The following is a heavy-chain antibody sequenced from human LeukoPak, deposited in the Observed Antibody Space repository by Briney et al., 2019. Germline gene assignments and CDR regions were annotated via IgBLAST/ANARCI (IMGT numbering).Heavy chain of an antibody. CDR2: ISYDGSNK. D-gene: IGHD3-10*01. J-gene: IGHJ5*02. Sequence: GGSLRLSCAASGFTFSSYGMHWVRQAPGKGLEWAAVISYDGSNKYYADSVKGRFTISRDNSKNTLYLQMNSLRAEDTAVYYCAKAGGSGSYSNWFDPWGQGTLVTVSS. CDR3: AKAGGSGSYSNWFDP. V-gene: IGHV3-30*18. CDR1: GFTFSSYG.